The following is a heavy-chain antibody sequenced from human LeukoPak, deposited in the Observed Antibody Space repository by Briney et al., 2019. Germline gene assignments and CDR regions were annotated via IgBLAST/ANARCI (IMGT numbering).Heavy chain of an antibody. CDR1: GGTFSSYA. D-gene: IGHD6-19*01. CDR3: AREGAVAGTRYFDY. V-gene: IGHV1-69*01. Sequence: SVKVSCKASGGTFSSYAISWVRQAPGQGLEWMGGIIPIFGTANYAQKFQGRVTITADESTSTAYMELSSLRSEDTAVYYCAREGAVAGTRYFDYLGQGTLVTVSS. CDR2: IIPIFGTA. J-gene: IGHJ4*02.